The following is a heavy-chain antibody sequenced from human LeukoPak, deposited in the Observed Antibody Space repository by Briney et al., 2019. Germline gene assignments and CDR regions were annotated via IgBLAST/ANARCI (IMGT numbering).Heavy chain of an antibody. V-gene: IGHV3-30*18. Sequence: GGSLRLSCAASGFTFRSYGMHWVRQAPGKGLEWVAVISYDGSNKYYADSVKGRFTISRDNSKNTLYLQMNSLRAEDTAVYYCAKIHRYSSSTGGSFDYWGQGTLVTVSS. D-gene: IGHD6-13*01. CDR3: AKIHRYSSSTGGSFDY. CDR1: GFTFRSYG. CDR2: ISYDGSNK. J-gene: IGHJ4*02.